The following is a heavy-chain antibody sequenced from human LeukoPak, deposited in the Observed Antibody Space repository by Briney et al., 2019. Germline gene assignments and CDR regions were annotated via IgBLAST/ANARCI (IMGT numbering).Heavy chain of an antibody. D-gene: IGHD2-15*01. J-gene: IGHJ4*02. V-gene: IGHV3-66*01. CDR3: AGDPRGYCSCGSCHKPYYFDY. Sequence: PGGSLRLSCAASGFTFSSYSMNWVRPAPGKGLEWVSDIYSVGSTYYADSAKGRFTISTDNATNSLYLQINSMRAEDTARLYFAGDPRGYCSCGSCHKPYYFDYWGQGTLVTVSS. CDR2: IYSVGST. CDR1: GFTFSSYS.